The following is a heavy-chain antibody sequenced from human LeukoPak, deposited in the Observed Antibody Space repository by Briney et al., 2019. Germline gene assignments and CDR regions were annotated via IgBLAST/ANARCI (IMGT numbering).Heavy chain of an antibody. V-gene: IGHV3-21*01. CDR2: ISSSSSYI. D-gene: IGHD4-17*01. CDR3: ARDRDYGDNDAFDI. Sequence: GGSLRLSCAASGFTFSSYSMNWVRQAPGKGLEWVSSISSSSSYIYYADSVKGRFTISRDNAKNSLYLQMNSLRAEDTAVYYCARDRDYGDNDAFDIWGQGSMVTVSS. J-gene: IGHJ3*02. CDR1: GFTFSSYS.